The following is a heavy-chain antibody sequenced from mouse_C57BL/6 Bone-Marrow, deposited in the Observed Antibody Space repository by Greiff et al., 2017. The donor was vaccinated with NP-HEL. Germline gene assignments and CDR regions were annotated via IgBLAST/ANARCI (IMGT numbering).Heavy chain of an antibody. D-gene: IGHD1-1*01. Sequence: QVQLQQPGAELVMPGASVKLSCKASGYTFTSYWMHWVKQRPGQGLEWIGEIDPSDSYTNYNQKFKGKSTLTVDKFSSTAYMQLSSLTSDDSSVYYCAREDYYGSSYLYAMDYWGQGTSVTVSS. CDR1: GYTFTSYW. CDR2: IDPSDSYT. CDR3: AREDYYGSSYLYAMDY. V-gene: IGHV1-69*01. J-gene: IGHJ4*01.